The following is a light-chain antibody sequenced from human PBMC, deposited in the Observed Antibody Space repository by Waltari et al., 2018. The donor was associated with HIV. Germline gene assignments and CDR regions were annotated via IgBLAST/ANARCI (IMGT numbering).Light chain of an antibody. CDR2: WAS. CDR1: QSLLYSSNNKNH. J-gene: IGKJ2*02. V-gene: IGKV4-1*01. Sequence: DIVMTQSPDSLAVSLGERATINCKSSQSLLYSSNNKNHLAWYQQKPGQPPKLLIYWASTRESGVPDRFSGSGSGTDFTLTISSLQAEDVAVYYCHQYYSSPCTFGQGTKLEI. CDR3: HQYYSSPCT.